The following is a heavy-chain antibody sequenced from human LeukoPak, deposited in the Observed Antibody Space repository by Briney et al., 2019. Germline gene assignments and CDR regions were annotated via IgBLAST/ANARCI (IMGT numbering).Heavy chain of an antibody. D-gene: IGHD6-19*01. CDR3: ARRGSSGCLDY. Sequence: GGSLRLSCAASGFTFSSYWMHWVRQAPGKGLVWVSRIKTDGSDTSYADSVKGRFTISRDNAKNTLYLQMNSMSAEDTAVSYCARRGSSGCLDYWGQGTLVTVSS. CDR1: GFTFSSYW. J-gene: IGHJ4*02. CDR2: IKTDGSDT. V-gene: IGHV3-74*01.